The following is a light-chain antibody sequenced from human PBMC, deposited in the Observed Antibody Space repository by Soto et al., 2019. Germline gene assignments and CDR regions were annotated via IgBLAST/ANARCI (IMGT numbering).Light chain of an antibody. CDR2: QAS. Sequence: DIQMTQSPSTLSASVGDRVTITCRASQSISSWLAWYQQKPGKAPKLLIYQASSLESGVPSRFSGSGSGREVTLTISRPQPYVFAKYYCHQYNSYSPGRGMYTFGQGTKLEIK. CDR3: HQYNSYSPGRGMYT. CDR1: QSISSW. V-gene: IGKV1-5*03. J-gene: IGKJ2*01.